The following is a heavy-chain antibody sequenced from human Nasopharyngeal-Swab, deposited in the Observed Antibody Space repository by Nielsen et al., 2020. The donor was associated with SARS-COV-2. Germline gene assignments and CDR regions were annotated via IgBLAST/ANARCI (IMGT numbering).Heavy chain of an antibody. Sequence: ASVQVSCKASGYSFTGYYLHWVRHAPGQGPEWVGSLNPNSGGTNYAQKFQGRVTPTLDTSINTAYMDLTSLRSDDTAVYYCAREIYYGSGSYYVDDAFDIWGQGTMVTVSS. J-gene: IGHJ3*02. D-gene: IGHD3-10*01. CDR2: LNPNSGGT. CDR1: GYSFTGYY. V-gene: IGHV1-2*02. CDR3: AREIYYGSGSYYVDDAFDI.